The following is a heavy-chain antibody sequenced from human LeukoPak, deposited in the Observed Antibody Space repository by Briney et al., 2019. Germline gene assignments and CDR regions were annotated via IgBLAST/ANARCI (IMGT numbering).Heavy chain of an antibody. CDR3: ARDQVAAAGTVDY. CDR2: ISYDGSNK. CDR1: GFTFSSYG. Sequence: GGSLRLSCAASGFTFSSYGMHWVRQAPGKGLEWVAVISYDGSNKYYADSVKGRFTISRDNAKNSLYLQMNSLRDEDTAVYYCARDQVAAAGTVDYWGQGTLVTVSS. J-gene: IGHJ4*02. V-gene: IGHV3-30*03. D-gene: IGHD6-13*01.